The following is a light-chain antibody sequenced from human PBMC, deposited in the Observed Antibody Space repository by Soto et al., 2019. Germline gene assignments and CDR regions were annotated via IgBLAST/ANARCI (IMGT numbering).Light chain of an antibody. CDR2: DAS. V-gene: IGKV3-11*01. CDR1: QSVSSY. CDR3: QQRSNWRAIA. Sequence: EIVLTQSPATLPLSPGERATLSCRASQSVSSYLAWYQQKPGQAPRLLIYDASNSATGIPARFSGSGSWTDFTLAISSLEPEGFAVYYCQQRSNWRAIAVGQGTRLEIK. J-gene: IGKJ5*01.